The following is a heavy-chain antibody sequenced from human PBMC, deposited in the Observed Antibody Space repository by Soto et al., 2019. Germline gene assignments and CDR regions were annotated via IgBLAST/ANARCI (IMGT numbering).Heavy chain of an antibody. Sequence: RMEQSGAEVRKPGSSVKVSCKPSGGSLTSYPMAWVRQAPGQGFEWMGGIIPIHGTTEYAQKFQGRVTITADESTNRATLELTGLTYEDTAVYYCARGWGLVSWGQGTLVTVSS. CDR1: GGSLTSYP. CDR3: ARGWGLVS. J-gene: IGHJ4*02. V-gene: IGHV1-69*01. CDR2: IIPIHGTT. D-gene: IGHD3-16*01.